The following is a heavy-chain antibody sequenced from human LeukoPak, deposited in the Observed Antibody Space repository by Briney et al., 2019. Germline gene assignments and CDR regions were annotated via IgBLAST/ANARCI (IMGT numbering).Heavy chain of an antibody. J-gene: IGHJ6*02. D-gene: IGHD3-10*01. CDR1: GFTFSSYA. CDR3: AKPIITMVRGVILYGMDV. Sequence: GSLRLSCAASGFTFSSYAMSWVRQAPGKGLEWVSAISGSGGSTYYADSVKGRFTISRDNSKNTLYLQMNSLRAEDTAVYYCAKPIITMVRGVILYGMDVWGQGTTVTVSS. V-gene: IGHV3-23*01. CDR2: ISGSGGST.